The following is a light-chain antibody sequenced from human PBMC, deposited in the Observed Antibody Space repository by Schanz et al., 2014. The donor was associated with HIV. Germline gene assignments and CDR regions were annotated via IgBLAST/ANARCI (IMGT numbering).Light chain of an antibody. J-gene: IGLJ2*01. V-gene: IGLV1-47*01. CDR2: DNY. CDR1: SSNIGSNY. CDR3: QSFDKSVSAVV. Sequence: QSVLTQPPSASGTPGQRVTISCSGSSSNIGSNYVSWYQQLPGTAPKLLIYDNYQRPSGVPDRYSGSKSDTSASLAITGLQAEDEASYYCQSFDKSVSAVVFGGGTKLTVL.